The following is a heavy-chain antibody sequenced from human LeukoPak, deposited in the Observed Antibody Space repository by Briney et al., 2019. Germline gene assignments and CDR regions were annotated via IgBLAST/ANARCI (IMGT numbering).Heavy chain of an antibody. V-gene: IGHV4-59*01. J-gene: IGHJ4*02. CDR2: ICYSGST. Sequence: SETLSLTCTVSGGSISSYYWSWIRQPPGKGLEWIGYICYSGSTNYNPSLKSRVTISVDTSKNQFSLKLSSVTAADTAVYYCASSHYDFWSGYSSYFDYWGQGTLVTVSS. CDR3: ASSHYDFWSGYSSYFDY. D-gene: IGHD3-3*01. CDR1: GGSISSYY.